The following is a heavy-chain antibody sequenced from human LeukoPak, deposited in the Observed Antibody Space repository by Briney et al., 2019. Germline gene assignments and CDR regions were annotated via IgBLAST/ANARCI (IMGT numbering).Heavy chain of an antibody. J-gene: IGHJ4*02. V-gene: IGHV4-61*09. CDR1: GGSISRGSFY. CDR2: IYARGST. Sequence: SETLSLTCTVSGGSISRGSFYWSWIRQPAGKRLEWIGQIYARGSTNYNPSLRSRVTISLDTSKNQFSLNLNSVTAADTAVYYCARGSGWYGEYFEYWGQGTLVTVSS. CDR3: ARGSGWYGEYFEY. D-gene: IGHD6-19*01.